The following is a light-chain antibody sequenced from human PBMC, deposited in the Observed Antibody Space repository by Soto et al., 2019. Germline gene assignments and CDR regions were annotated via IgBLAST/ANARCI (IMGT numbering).Light chain of an antibody. CDR2: EAS. CDR3: QNSNTYSPMWM. CDR1: QSINW. V-gene: IGKV1-5*03. J-gene: IGKJ1*01. Sequence: DIQLAQSPSTLSASVGDRITITCRATQSINWLAWYQQKPGKAPKLLIFEASRLESGVPSRFSGSGSGTEFTLTISSLQPDDFGTYYCQNSNTYSPMWMFGQGTKVDVK.